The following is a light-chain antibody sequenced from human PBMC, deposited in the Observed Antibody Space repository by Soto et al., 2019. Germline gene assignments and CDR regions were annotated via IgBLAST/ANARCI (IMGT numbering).Light chain of an antibody. J-gene: IGKJ1*01. CDR2: GTS. CDR1: QSIGSSY. Sequence: ENVLTQSPGTLSLSPGERATLSCRASQSIGSSYLAWYQQKPGHAPRLIIYGTSNRATGIPDRFSGSGSGTDFTLTISRLEPEDFAVYYCQLFGSSWLTFGQGTKVEIK. V-gene: IGKV3-20*01. CDR3: QLFGSSWLT.